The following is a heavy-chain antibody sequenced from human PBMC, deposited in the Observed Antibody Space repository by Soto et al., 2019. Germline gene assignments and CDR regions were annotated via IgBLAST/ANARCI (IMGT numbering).Heavy chain of an antibody. J-gene: IGHJ3*02. D-gene: IGHD3-16*01. CDR3: ARRLGGWDDAFDI. CDR2: INVGNGNA. Sequence: VQLVQSGTEVKEPGASVKVSCKASGYTFISYPIHWMRRAPGQSLEWMGWINVGNGNAKFSPRFQDRVTLTSDTSASTTYMELTTLRSEDTAVYYCARRLGGWDDAFDIWGQGTMVTVSS. V-gene: IGHV1-3*01. CDR1: GYTFISYP.